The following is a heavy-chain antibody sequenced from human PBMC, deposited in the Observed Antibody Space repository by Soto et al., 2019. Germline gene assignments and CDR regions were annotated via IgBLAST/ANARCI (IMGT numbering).Heavy chain of an antibody. CDR3: ARTRSAWSDFHYYPLDV. D-gene: IGHD1-26*01. V-gene: IGHV3-30*03. J-gene: IGHJ6*02. Sequence: QVQLVESGGGVVQPGRSLRLSCAASGFTFNSYGMHWVRQGPGNGLEWVAFISYDSTKTYYADSVKGRFTISRDNSNSALYVQMNSLTGEETAVYYCARTRSAWSDFHYYPLDVWGQETTVTVSS. CDR1: GFTFNSYG. CDR2: ISYDSTKT.